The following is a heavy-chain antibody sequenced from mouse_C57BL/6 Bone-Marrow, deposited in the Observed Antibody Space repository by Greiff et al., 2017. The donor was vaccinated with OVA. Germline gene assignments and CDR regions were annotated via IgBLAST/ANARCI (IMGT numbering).Heavy chain of an antibody. Sequence: QVQLQQSGAELVKPGASVKLSCKASGYTFTEYTIHWVKQRSGQGLEWIGWFYPGSGSIKYNEKFKDKATLTADKSSSTAYMELSRLTSVDSAVYSCAIHEERGYYSNYTGFAYWGQGTLVTVSA. CDR3: AIHEERGYYSNYTGFAY. J-gene: IGHJ3*01. V-gene: IGHV1-62-2*01. CDR1: GYTFTEYT. D-gene: IGHD2-5*01. CDR2: FYPGSGSI.